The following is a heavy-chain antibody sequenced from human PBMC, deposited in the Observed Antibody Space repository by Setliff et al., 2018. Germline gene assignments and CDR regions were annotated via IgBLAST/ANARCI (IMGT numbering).Heavy chain of an antibody. CDR2: IRYDGSNK. J-gene: IGHJ3*02. Sequence: GGSLRLSCAASGFTFSSYGMHWVRQAPGKGLEWVAFIRYDGSNKYYADSVKGRFTISRDSSKNTLYLQMSSLRAEDTAVYYCVKTHWDTWIRGAFDIWCQGTMVTVSS. CDR3: VKTHWDTWIRGAFDI. D-gene: IGHD3-10*01. CDR1: GFTFSSYG. V-gene: IGHV3-30*02.